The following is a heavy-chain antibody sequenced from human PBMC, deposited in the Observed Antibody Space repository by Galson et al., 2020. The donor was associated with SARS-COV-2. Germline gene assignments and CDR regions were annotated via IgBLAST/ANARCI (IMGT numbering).Heavy chain of an antibody. Sequence: GGSLRLSCAASGFTFSAYGMHRVRQAPGKRLEWVAVIWYDGRNKYYADSVKGRFTISRDNSKNTLYLQMNSLRAEDTAMYYCAKVAQAYCGGDCYSRWFDPWGQGTRVTVSS. V-gene: IGHV3-33*06. CDR2: IWYDGRNK. CDR1: GFTFSAYG. J-gene: IGHJ5*02. CDR3: AKVAQAYCGGDCYSRWFDP. D-gene: IGHD2-21*02.